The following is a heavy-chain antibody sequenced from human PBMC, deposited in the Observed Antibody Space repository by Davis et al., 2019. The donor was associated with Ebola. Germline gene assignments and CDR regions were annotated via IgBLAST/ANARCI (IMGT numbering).Heavy chain of an antibody. Sequence: GGSLRLSCAASGFTFSSYAMSWVRQAPGKGLEWVSAISGSGGSTYYADSVKGRFTISRDNSKNTLYLQMNSLRAEDTAVYYCAKVIDSSSWYGYAMDVWGQGTTVTVSS. D-gene: IGHD6-13*01. V-gene: IGHV3-23*01. CDR2: ISGSGGST. CDR3: AKVIDSSSWYGYAMDV. CDR1: GFTFSSYA. J-gene: IGHJ6*02.